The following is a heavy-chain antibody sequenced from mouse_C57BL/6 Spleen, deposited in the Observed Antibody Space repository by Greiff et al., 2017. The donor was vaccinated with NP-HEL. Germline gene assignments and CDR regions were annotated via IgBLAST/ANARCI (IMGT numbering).Heavy chain of an antibody. J-gene: IGHJ4*01. CDR2: INPNNGGT. V-gene: IGHV1-18*01. D-gene: IGHD2-1*01. Sequence: EVKLVESGPELVKPGASVKIPCKASGYTFTDYNMDWVKQSHGKSLEWIGDINPNNGGTNYNEKFKSKATLTVDKSSSTAYMQLSSLTSEDSAVYYCARKKGYYGNYEAMDYWGQGTSVTVSS. CDR1: GYTFTDYN. CDR3: ARKKGYYGNYEAMDY.